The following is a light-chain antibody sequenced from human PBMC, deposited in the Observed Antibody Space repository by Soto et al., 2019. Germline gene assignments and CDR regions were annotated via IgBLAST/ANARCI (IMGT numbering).Light chain of an antibody. V-gene: IGLV2-14*01. CDR3: YSYTSSSTYV. Sequence: SVLTQPASVSGAPGQSITISCTGTSSDVGGYNYVSWYQQYPAKVPKLMIYDVSNRPSGVSDRFSGSKSGNTASLTISGLQAEDEAEYYCYSYTSSSTYVFGTGTKVTV. J-gene: IGLJ1*01. CDR2: DVS. CDR1: SSDVGGYNY.